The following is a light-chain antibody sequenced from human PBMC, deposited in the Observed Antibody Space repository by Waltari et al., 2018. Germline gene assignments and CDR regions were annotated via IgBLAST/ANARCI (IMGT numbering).Light chain of an antibody. V-gene: IGKV3-20*01. J-gene: IGKJ1*01. CDR1: QRVSSNY. CDR2: GAA. CDR3: QQYGTSPTLT. Sequence: EVVLTQSPGTLSLSPGERATLSCRASQRVSSNYFAGYQQRPGQAPSLLIYGAANRATGIPDRVSGSGSGRDFTLTISRLEPEDFAVYYCQQYGTSPTLTFGQGTKVEIK.